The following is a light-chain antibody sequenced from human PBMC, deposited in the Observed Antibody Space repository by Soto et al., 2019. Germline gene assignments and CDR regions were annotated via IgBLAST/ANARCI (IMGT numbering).Light chain of an antibody. J-gene: IGLJ2*01. CDR3: QSYDSSLSGLV. V-gene: IGLV1-40*01. CDR1: SSNIGAGYD. CDR2: GST. Sequence: QLVLTQPPSVSGAPGQRVTISCTGSSSNIGAGYDVHWYQQLPGTAPKLLMYGSTNRPSGVPDRFSGSKSGTSASLAITGLQAEDEADYYCQSYDSSLSGLVFGGGTQLTVL.